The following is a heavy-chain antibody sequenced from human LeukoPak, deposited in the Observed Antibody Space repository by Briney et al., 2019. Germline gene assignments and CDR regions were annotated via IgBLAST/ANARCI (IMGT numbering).Heavy chain of an antibody. Sequence: EASVKVSCKASGGTFSSYAISWLRQAPGQGLEWMGRIIPIFGTANYAQKFQGRVTITTDESTSTAYMELSSLRSEDTAVYYCASPMGSSWAFDYWGQGTLVTVSS. J-gene: IGHJ4*02. CDR1: GGTFSSYA. V-gene: IGHV1-69*05. D-gene: IGHD6-13*01. CDR3: ASPMGSSWAFDY. CDR2: IIPIFGTA.